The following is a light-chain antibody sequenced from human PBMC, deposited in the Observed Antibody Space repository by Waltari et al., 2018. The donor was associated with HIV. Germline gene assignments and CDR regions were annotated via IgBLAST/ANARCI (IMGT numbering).Light chain of an antibody. CDR2: RNN. J-gene: IGLJ3*02. CDR3: AAWDDSLSGLV. Sequence: QSVLTQPPSASGTPGQRVTISCSGSSSNIGSNYGSWYQQLPGTAPKLLIYRNNQRPSGVPDRFSDSKSGTSASLAISGLRSEDEADYYCAAWDDSLSGLVFGGGTKVTVL. V-gene: IGLV1-47*01. CDR1: SSNIGSNY.